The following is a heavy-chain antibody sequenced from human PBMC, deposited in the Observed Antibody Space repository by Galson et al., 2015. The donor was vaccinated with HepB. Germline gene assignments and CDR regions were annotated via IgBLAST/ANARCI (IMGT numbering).Heavy chain of an antibody. Sequence: SLRLSCAASGFTFSGSAMHWVRQASGKGLEWVGRIRSKANSYATAYAASVKGRFTISRDDSKNTAYLQMNSLKTEDTAVYYCTRPGSGSYPSYYYYYGMDVWGQGTTVTVSS. D-gene: IGHD1-26*01. CDR3: TRPGSGSYPSYYYYYGMDV. CDR2: IRSKANSYAT. J-gene: IGHJ6*02. CDR1: GFTFSGSA. V-gene: IGHV3-73*01.